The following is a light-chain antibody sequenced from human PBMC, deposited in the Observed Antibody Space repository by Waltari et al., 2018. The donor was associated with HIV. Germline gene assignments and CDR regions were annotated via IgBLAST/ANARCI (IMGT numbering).Light chain of an antibody. J-gene: IGLJ2*01. CDR2: SNN. CDR3: AAWDDSLNGPV. Sequence: QSVLTQPPSASGTPGQRVTISCSGSSSNIRSNSVNWYQQLPGTAPKLLIYSNNQRPSGVPDRFSGSKSGTSASLAISGLQSEDEADYYCAAWDDSLNGPVFGGGTK. V-gene: IGLV1-44*01. CDR1: SSNIRSNS.